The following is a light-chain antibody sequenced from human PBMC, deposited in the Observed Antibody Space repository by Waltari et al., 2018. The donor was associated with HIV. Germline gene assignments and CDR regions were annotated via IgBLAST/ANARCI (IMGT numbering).Light chain of an antibody. CDR3: VLYMPSGIWV. CDR2: STN. Sequence: QTVVTQEPSFSVSPGGTVPLTCGLRSGSVSSSYYPSWCQQTPGQAPRTLIYSTNSRFSGSILGNKAALTITGAQADDESDYYCVLYMPSGIWVFGGGTKLTVL. V-gene: IGLV8-61*01. J-gene: IGLJ3*02. CDR1: SGSVSSSYY.